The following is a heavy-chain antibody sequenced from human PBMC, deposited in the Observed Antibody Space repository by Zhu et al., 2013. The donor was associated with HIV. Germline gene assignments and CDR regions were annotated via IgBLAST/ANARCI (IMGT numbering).Heavy chain of an antibody. Sequence: QVQLVQSGAEVKKPGASVKVSCKASGYTFTDYYMHWTRQAPGQGLEWMGWINPTTGGTKYAQTFQGRVTMTRDTSISTAYMEMTSLRDDDTAMYYCAKTGTKYGWDYLSWGQGTLVTVSS. D-gene: IGHD3-16*01. CDR2: INPTTGGT. CDR3: AKTGTKYGWDYLS. CDR1: GYTFTDYY. V-gene: IGHV1-2*02. J-gene: IGHJ5*02.